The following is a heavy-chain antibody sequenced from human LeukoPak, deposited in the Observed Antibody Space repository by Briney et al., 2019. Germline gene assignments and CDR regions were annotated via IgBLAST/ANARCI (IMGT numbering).Heavy chain of an antibody. Sequence: GGSLRLSCVASGFTFSSYEMNWVRQTPGKGLEWVSYISSSGRTAYYADSVRGRFTISRDNAKNSLYLQMSSLRAEDTAVYYCAREVRYFALGDYWGQGTLVTVSS. V-gene: IGHV3-48*03. CDR1: GFTFSSYE. D-gene: IGHD3-9*01. CDR3: AREVRYFALGDY. CDR2: ISSSGRTA. J-gene: IGHJ4*02.